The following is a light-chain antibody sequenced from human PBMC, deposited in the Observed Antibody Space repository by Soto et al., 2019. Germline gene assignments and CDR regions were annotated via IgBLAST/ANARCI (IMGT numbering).Light chain of an antibody. CDR1: QFVSTR. CDR3: QEYLQWPPGM. V-gene: IGKV3-15*01. Sequence: EIVVTQSPATLSASPGERVTLTCRASQFVSTRLAWYQQRPGQVPRLLIYDAYTRALGISARFSGSGSGTEFTLTISSLQSEDFALYYCQEYLQWPPGMFGPGTTVDIK. J-gene: IGKJ1*01. CDR2: DAY.